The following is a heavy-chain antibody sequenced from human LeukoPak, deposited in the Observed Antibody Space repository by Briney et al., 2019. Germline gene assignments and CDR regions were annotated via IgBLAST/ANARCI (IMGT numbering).Heavy chain of an antibody. D-gene: IGHD6-19*01. V-gene: IGHV1-2*04. Sequence: ASVKVSCKASGYTFTGYYMHWVRQAPGQGLEWMGWINPNSGGTNYAQKFQGWVTMTRDTSISTAYMELSRLRSDDTAVYYCARDLRHAWITSAVAGRFDYWGQGTLVTVSS. CDR2: INPNSGGT. CDR3: ARDLRHAWITSAVAGRFDY. J-gene: IGHJ4*02. CDR1: GYTFTGYY.